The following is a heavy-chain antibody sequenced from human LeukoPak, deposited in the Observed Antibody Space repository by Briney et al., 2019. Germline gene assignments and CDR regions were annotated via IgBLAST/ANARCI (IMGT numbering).Heavy chain of an antibody. D-gene: IGHD5-18*01. V-gene: IGHV3-7*03. CDR3: ARSGGYRYAYSFDY. CDR2: IKQDGSEK. J-gene: IGHJ4*02. Sequence: PGGSLRLSCAASGFTFSNYWMSWVRQAPGKGLEWVANIKQDGSEKYYVDSVKGRFTISRDNAKNSLYLQMNSLRAEDTAVYYCARSGGYRYAYSFDYWGQGTLVTVSS. CDR1: GFTFSNYW.